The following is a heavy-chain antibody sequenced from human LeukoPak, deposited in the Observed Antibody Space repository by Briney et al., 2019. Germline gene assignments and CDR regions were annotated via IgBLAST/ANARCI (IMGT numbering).Heavy chain of an antibody. Sequence: SETLSLTCAVYGGSFSGYYWSWIRQPPGKGLEWIGEINHSGSTNCNPSLKSRVTISVDTSKNQFSLKLSSVTAADTAVCYCASPPYGDYGNYWGQGTLVTVSS. CDR1: GGSFSGYY. CDR3: ASPPYGDYGNY. CDR2: INHSGST. D-gene: IGHD4-17*01. J-gene: IGHJ4*02. V-gene: IGHV4-34*01.